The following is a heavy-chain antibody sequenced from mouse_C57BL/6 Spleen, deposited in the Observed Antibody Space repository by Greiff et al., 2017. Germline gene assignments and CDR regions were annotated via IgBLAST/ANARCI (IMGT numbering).Heavy chain of an antibody. CDR2: ISSGGDYI. J-gene: IGHJ4*01. CDR3: TRVSNYYAMDY. D-gene: IGHD2-5*01. V-gene: IGHV5-9-1*02. Sequence: EVQLVESGEGLVKPGGSLKLSCAASGFTFSSYAMSWVRQTPEKRLEWVAYISSGGDYIDYADTVKGRFTISRDNARNTLYLQMSSLKSEDTAMYYCTRVSNYYAMDYWGQGTSVTVSS. CDR1: GFTFSSYA.